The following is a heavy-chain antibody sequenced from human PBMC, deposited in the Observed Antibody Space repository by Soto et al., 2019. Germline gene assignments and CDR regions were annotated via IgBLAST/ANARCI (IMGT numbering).Heavy chain of an antibody. CDR2: FDPEDGET. J-gene: IGHJ4*01. CDR1: GDRLSELS. V-gene: IGHV1-24*01. D-gene: IGHD5-12*01. Sequence: AAVKVSWKVCGDRLSELSMYWVRQAPGKGLEWMGGFDPEDGETIYAQKFQDRVTMTEDTSTDTAYMELSSLRSDDTAVYSCAAPYTSGFQAYDYWG. CDR3: AAPYTSGFQAYDY.